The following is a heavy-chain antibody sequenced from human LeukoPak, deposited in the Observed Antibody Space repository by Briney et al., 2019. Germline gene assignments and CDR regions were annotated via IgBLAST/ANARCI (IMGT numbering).Heavy chain of an antibody. J-gene: IGHJ6*03. CDR1: GYSISSSNW. CDR2: IYYSGSI. V-gene: IGHV4-28*05. CDR3: ARHFAFSYYYMDV. D-gene: IGHD3-3*02. Sequence: SDTLSLTCAVSGYSISSSNWWGWIRQPPGKGLEWIGYIYYSGSIYYNPSLKSRVTMSVDTSKNQFSLKLNSVTAVDTAVYYCARHFAFSYYYMDVWGKGTTVTVSS.